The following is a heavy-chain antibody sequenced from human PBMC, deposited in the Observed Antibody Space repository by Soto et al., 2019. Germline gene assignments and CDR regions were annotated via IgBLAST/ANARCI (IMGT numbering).Heavy chain of an antibody. J-gene: IGHJ5*02. V-gene: IGHV3-21*01. CDR2: ISSSSSYI. CDR1: GFTFSSYS. Sequence: GGSLRLSCAASGFTFSSYSMNWVRQAPGKGLEWVSSISSSSSYIYYADSVKGRFTISRDNAKNSLYLQMNSLRAEDTAVYYCAREECSGGSCYSAPWGQGTLVTVSS. CDR3: AREECSGGSCYSAP. D-gene: IGHD2-15*01.